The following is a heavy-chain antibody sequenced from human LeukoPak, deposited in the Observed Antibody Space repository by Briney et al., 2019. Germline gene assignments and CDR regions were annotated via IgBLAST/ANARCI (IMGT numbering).Heavy chain of an antibody. CDR1: GFTFDDYA. D-gene: IGHD2-8*02. CDR2: ISWNSGSI. J-gene: IGHJ4*02. CDR3: ATYRQVLLPFES. Sequence: GGSLRLSCAASGFTFDDYAMHWVRQAPGKGLEWVSGISWNSGSIGYADSVKGRFTISRDNAKNSLYLQMNSLRAEDTAIYYCATYRQVLLPFESWGQGTLVTVSS. V-gene: IGHV3-9*01.